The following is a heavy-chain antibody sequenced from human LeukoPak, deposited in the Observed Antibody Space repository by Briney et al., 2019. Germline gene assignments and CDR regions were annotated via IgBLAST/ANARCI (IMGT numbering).Heavy chain of an antibody. J-gene: IGHJ4*02. D-gene: IGHD1-20*01. CDR3: ACSYNWNGGYFDY. CDR1: GGTFSSYA. CDR2: IIPIFGTA. V-gene: IGHV1-69*13. Sequence: ASVKVSCKASGGTFSSYAISWVRQAPGQGLERMGGIIPIFGTANYAQKFQGRVTITADESTSTAYMELSSLRSEDTAVYYCACSYNWNGGYFDYWGQGTLVTVSS.